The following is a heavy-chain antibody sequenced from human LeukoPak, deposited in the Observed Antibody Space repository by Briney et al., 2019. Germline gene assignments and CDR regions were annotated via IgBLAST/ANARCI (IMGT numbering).Heavy chain of an antibody. Sequence: SETLSLTCTVSGDSISSYYWSWIQQPPGKGLEWIGYIYTSGSTNYNPSLKSRVTISVDTSKNQFSLKLSSVTAADTAVYYCARAIVGATTLSYYYYMDVWGKGTTVTVSS. V-gene: IGHV4-4*09. D-gene: IGHD1-26*01. CDR2: IYTSGST. CDR3: ARAIVGATTLSYYYYMDV. J-gene: IGHJ6*03. CDR1: GDSISSYY.